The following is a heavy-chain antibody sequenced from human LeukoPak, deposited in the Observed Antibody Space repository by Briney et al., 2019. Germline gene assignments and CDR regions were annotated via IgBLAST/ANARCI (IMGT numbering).Heavy chain of an antibody. V-gene: IGHV3-23*01. Sequence: GGSLRLSCAASGFTFSSYAMSWVRQAPGKGLEWVSAISGSGGSTYYADSVKGRFTISRDNSKNTLYLQMNSLRAEDTAVYYCAKGFTPYIPLPDYMDVWGKWTPVTVFS. J-gene: IGHJ6*03. D-gene: IGHD1-14*01. CDR1: GFTFSSYA. CDR2: ISGSGGST. CDR3: AKGFTPYIPLPDYMDV.